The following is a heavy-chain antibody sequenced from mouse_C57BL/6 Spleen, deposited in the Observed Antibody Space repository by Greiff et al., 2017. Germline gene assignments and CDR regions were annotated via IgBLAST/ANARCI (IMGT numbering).Heavy chain of an antibody. Sequence: QVQLQQPGAELVMPGASVKLSCKASGYTFTSYWMHWVKQRPGQGLEWIGEIDPSDSYTNYNQKFKGKSTLTVDKSSSTAYMQRSSLSSEDSAVYCCARDYGSSYYFDYWGQGTTLTVSS. V-gene: IGHV1-69*01. D-gene: IGHD1-1*01. CDR2: IDPSDSYT. J-gene: IGHJ2*01. CDR3: ARDYGSSYYFDY. CDR1: GYTFTSYW.